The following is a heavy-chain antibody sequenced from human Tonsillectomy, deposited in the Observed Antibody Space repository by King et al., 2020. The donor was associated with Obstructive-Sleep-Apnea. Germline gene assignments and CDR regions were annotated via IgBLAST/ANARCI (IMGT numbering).Heavy chain of an antibody. CDR3: ATVAVATATYFFDY. J-gene: IGHJ4*02. CDR1: GYTFTGYH. CDR2: INPNSGGT. Sequence: QLVQSGAEVKKPGASVKVSCKASGYTFTGYHIHWGRQAPGHGLQWMGWINPNSGGTNYAKKFQVRVTMTRDASISTAYMELSRLTSDDTAVYYCATVAVATATYFFDYWGQGTLVTVSS. D-gene: IGHD4-17*01. V-gene: IGHV1-2*02.